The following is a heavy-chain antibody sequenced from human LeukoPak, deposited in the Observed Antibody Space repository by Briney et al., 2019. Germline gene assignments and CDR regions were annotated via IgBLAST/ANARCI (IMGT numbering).Heavy chain of an antibody. CDR2: IYYSGST. D-gene: IGHD1-14*01. Sequence: SETPSLTCTVSGGSISSYYWSWIRQPPGKGLEWIGYIYYSGSTNYNPSLKGRVTKSVDTSKNQFSLKLSSVTAADTAVYYCARNHYYYYYGMDVWGQGTTVTVSS. CDR1: GGSISSYY. CDR3: ARNHYYYYYGMDV. V-gene: IGHV4-59*01. J-gene: IGHJ6*02.